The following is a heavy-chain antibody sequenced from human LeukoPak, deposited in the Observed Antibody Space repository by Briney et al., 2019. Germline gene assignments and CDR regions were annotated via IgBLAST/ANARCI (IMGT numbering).Heavy chain of an antibody. V-gene: IGHV3-23*01. CDR3: AKAPVTTCRGAYCYPFDY. CDR1: GFTFSSYA. D-gene: IGHD2-21*01. Sequence: GGSLRLSCAASGFTFSSYAMSWVRQAPGKGLEWVSSISGSGGGTYYADSVKGRFTISRDNSKNTLFLQMNRLRPEDADVYYCAKAPVTTCRGAYCYPFDYWGQGTLVTVSS. J-gene: IGHJ4*02. CDR2: ISGSGGGT.